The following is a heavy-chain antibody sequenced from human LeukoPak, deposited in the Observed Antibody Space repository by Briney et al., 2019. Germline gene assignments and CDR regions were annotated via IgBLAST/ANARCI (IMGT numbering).Heavy chain of an antibody. J-gene: IGHJ4*02. D-gene: IGHD6-19*01. CDR2: IYTSGST. V-gene: IGHV4-4*07. Sequence: SETLSLTCTVSGGSISSYYWSWIRQPAGKGLEWIGRIYTSGSTNYNPSLKSRVTISVDTSKNQFSLKLSSMTAADTAVYYCTRARSSGWGHNFDYWGQGTRVTVSA. CDR1: GGSISSYY. CDR3: TRARSSGWGHNFDY.